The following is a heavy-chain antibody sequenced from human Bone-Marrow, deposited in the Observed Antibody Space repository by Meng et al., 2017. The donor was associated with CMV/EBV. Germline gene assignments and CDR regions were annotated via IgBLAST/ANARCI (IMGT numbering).Heavy chain of an antibody. D-gene: IGHD3-16*01. V-gene: IGHV4-34*01. CDR2: INHSGST. Sequence: QTLSLTCAVYGGSFSGYYWSWIRQPPGKGLEWIGEINHSGSTKYRPSLKSRVSISVDTSKNPFAVNVKSVTVADTGIYYCARGSREGSYGPGYGYWDQGTLVTVSS. J-gene: IGHJ4*02. CDR1: GGSFSGYY. CDR3: ARGSREGSYGPGYGY.